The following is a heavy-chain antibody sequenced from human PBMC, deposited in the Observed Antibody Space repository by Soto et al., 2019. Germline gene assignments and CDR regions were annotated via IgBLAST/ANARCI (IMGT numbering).Heavy chain of an antibody. CDR1: GFTFSSYG. CDR3: ARDVLGGGDRDFDI. V-gene: IGHV3-33*01. J-gene: IGHJ3*02. Sequence: QVQLVESGGGVVQPGRSLRFSCAASGFTFSSYGMHWVRQAPGKGLEWVAVIWYDGSNKYYADSVKGRFTISRDNSKNTLYLQMNGLRAEDTAVYYCARDVLGGGDRDFDIWGQGTMVTVS. D-gene: IGHD3-16*01. CDR2: IWYDGSNK.